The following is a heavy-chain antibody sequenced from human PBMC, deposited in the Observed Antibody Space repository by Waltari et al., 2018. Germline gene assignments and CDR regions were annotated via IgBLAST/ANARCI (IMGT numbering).Heavy chain of an antibody. J-gene: IGHJ4*02. D-gene: IGHD1-26*01. Sequence: ISSGYFWGWIRQPPGKGLEWIGSIYHSGRTYYNPSLNSRVTISVDTSKNQFSLKLSSVTAADTAVYYCARNSGNYSFFYWGQGTLVTVSS. CDR3: ARNSGNYSFFY. CDR1: ISSGYF. CDR2: IYHSGRT. V-gene: IGHV4-38-2*01.